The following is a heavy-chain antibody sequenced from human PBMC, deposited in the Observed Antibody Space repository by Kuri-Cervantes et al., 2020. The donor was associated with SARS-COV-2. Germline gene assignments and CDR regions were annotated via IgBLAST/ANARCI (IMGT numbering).Heavy chain of an antibody. CDR3: AKDARSRCWFEGYFDF. Sequence: SVKVSCKASGGTFSSYAISWVRQAPGQGLEWMGGIIPIFGTANYAQKFQGRVTITTDESTSTAYMELSSLRSEDTAVYYCAKDARSRCWFEGYFDFWGQGTLVTVSS. CDR2: IIPIFGTA. D-gene: IGHD6-13*01. V-gene: IGHV1-69*05. CDR1: GGTFSSYA. J-gene: IGHJ4*02.